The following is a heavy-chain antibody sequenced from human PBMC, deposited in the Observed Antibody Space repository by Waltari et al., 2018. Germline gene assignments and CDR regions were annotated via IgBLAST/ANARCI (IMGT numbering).Heavy chain of an antibody. Sequence: EVQLVESGGDLVQRGGSLRLSCAVSGFTFRSYWMHWVRQAPGKGLVWVSRINTDGSGTSYADSVKGRFTISRDNAKNTLYLQMNSLRAEDMAVYYCARDGGYCSGGNCYSGHFDYWGQGTLVTVSA. CDR2: INTDGSGT. V-gene: IGHV3-74*01. D-gene: IGHD2-15*01. CDR1: GFTFRSYW. J-gene: IGHJ4*02. CDR3: ARDGGYCSGGNCYSGHFDY.